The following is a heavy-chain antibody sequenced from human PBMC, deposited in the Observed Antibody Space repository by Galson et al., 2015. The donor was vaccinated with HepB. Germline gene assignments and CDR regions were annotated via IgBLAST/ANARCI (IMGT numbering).Heavy chain of an antibody. J-gene: IGHJ6*02. CDR1: GFTFSSYS. CDR2: ISSSSSYI. V-gene: IGHV3-21*01. Sequence: SLRLSCAASGFTFSSYSMNWVRQAPGKGLEWVSSISSSSSYIYYADSVKGRFTISRDNAKNSLYLQMNSLRAEDTAVYYCARDLSVVVIATQGDYYYYGMDVWGQGTTVTVSS. D-gene: IGHD2-21*01. CDR3: ARDLSVVVIATQGDYYYYGMDV.